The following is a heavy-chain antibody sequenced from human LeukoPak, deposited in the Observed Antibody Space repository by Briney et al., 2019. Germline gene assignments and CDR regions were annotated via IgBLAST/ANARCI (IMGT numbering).Heavy chain of an antibody. V-gene: IGHV3-43*02. CDR3: AKAYDSSGYAHYYYYGMDV. Sequence: GGSLRLSCAASGFTFDDYAMHWVRQAPGKGLEWVSLISGDGGSTYYADSVKGRFTISRDNGKNSLYLQMNSLRTEDTALYYCAKAYDSSGYAHYYYYGMDVWGQGTTVTVSS. D-gene: IGHD3-22*01. J-gene: IGHJ6*02. CDR2: ISGDGGST. CDR1: GFTFDDYA.